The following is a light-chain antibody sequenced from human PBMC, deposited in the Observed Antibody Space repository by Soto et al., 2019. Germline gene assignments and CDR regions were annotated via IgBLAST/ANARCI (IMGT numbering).Light chain of an antibody. V-gene: IGKV1-5*03. J-gene: IGKJ2*01. CDR2: KAS. CDR1: QSISSW. CDR3: RHYNSYQYT. Sequence: DIPMTQSPSPLSASVGDIVTITCGASQSISSWLAWYQQKPGKAPKLLIYKASSLESGVPSRFSVSGSETAVYLTISSLQPDDFATYSSRHYNSYQYTFGQGTKLEIK.